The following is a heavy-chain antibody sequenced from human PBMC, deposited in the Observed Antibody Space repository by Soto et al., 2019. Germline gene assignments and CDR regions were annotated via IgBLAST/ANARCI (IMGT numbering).Heavy chain of an antibody. J-gene: IGHJ3*02. Sequence: ASVKVSCKASGYTFTSYDINWVRQATGQGLEWMGWMNPNSGNTGYAQKFQGRVTMTRNTSISTAYMELSSLRSEDTAVYYCARSEIFYDNAFDIWGQGTMVTVSS. D-gene: IGHD5-12*01. CDR1: GYTFTSYD. V-gene: IGHV1-8*01. CDR2: MNPNSGNT. CDR3: ARSEIFYDNAFDI.